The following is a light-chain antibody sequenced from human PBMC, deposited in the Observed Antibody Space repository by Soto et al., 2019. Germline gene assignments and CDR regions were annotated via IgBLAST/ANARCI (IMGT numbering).Light chain of an antibody. V-gene: IGKV1-39*01. CDR3: QQRSNRPLT. CDR1: QSISSY. CDR2: AAS. J-gene: IGKJ5*01. Sequence: IQMTQSPSSLSASVGDRVTITCRASQSISSYLNWYQQKPGKAPKLLIYAASSLQSGVPSRFSGSGSGTDFTLTISSLEPEDFAVYYCQQRSNRPLTFGQGTRLEI.